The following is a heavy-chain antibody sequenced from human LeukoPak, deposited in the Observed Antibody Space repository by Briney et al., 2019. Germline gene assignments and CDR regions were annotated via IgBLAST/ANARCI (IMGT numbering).Heavy chain of an antibody. CDR2: INRSGGST. J-gene: IGHJ5*02. CDR3: ARGLFVAARGKGGFDP. Sequence: GASVKVSCKASGYTFTSYYMHWVRQAPGQGLVWMGIINRSGGSTSYAQKFQGRVTMTRDTSTSTVYMELSSLRSEDTAVYYCARGLFVAARGKGGFDPWGQGTLVTVSS. V-gene: IGHV1-46*01. CDR1: GYTFTSYY. D-gene: IGHD6-6*01.